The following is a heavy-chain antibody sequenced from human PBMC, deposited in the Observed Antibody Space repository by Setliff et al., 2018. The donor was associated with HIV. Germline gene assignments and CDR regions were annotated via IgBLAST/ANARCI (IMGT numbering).Heavy chain of an antibody. CDR2: FDPEDGET. CDR1: GYTFTSYD. V-gene: IGHV1-24*01. CDR3: AKTQTVITVYGPFDS. Sequence: ASVKVSCKASGYTFTSYDINWVRQATGQGLEWMGGFDPEDGETIYAQKFQGRVTMTEDTSTDNSNNTVYLQMNSLRAEDTAMYYCAKTQTVITVYGPFDSWGQGTPVTVSS. J-gene: IGHJ4*02. D-gene: IGHD4-4*01.